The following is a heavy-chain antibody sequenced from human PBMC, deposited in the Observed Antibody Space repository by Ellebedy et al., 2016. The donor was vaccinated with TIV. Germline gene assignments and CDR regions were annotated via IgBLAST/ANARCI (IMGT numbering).Heavy chain of an antibody. J-gene: IGHJ6*02. V-gene: IGHV3-33*01. Sequence: GGSLRLSCAASGFMFGDYVMHWVRQVPGKGLEWVAVIWYDGTVKYYGDSVKGRFTISRDDSKSTLYLQMNSLRVEDTAVYRCAREVVRGAIHYYAMGVWGQGTAVTVSS. CDR1: GFMFGDYV. D-gene: IGHD4-23*01. CDR3: AREVVRGAIHYYAMGV. CDR2: IWYDGTVK.